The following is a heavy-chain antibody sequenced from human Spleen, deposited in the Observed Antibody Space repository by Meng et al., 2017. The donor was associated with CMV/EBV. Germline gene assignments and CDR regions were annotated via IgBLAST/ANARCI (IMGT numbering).Heavy chain of an antibody. CDR3: ARDLPNYYDSSGYSSFDY. V-gene: IGHV1-2*02. J-gene: IGHJ4*02. CDR1: GYTFTSYG. Sequence: QGQVVQSGAEVKKSGAAVKVSCKASGYTFTSYGISWVRQAPGQGLEWMGWINPNSGGTNYAQKFQGRVTMTRDTSISTAYMELSRLRSDDTAVYYCARDLPNYYDSSGYSSFDYWGQGTLVTVSS. CDR2: INPNSGGT. D-gene: IGHD3-22*01.